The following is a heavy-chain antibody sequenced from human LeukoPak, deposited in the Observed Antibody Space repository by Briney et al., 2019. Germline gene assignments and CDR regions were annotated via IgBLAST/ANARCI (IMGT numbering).Heavy chain of an antibody. D-gene: IGHD2-21*02. J-gene: IGHJ4*02. Sequence: ASVKVSCKASGGTFSSYAISWVRQAPGQGLEWMGGIIPIFGTANYAQKFQGRVTITADESTSTAYMELSSLRSEDTAVYYCASYGRGTATFDYWGQGTLVTVSS. CDR2: IIPIFGTA. V-gene: IGHV1-69*13. CDR1: GGTFSSYA. CDR3: ASYGRGTATFDY.